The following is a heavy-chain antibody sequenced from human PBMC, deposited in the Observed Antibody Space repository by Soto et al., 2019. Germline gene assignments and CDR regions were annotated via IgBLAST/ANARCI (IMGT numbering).Heavy chain of an antibody. CDR2: ISAYNGNT. J-gene: IGHJ4*02. CDR3: AREGQLAFDY. CDR1: GYSFISYG. D-gene: IGHD6-6*01. Sequence: ASVKVSCKASGYSFISYGITWVRQAPGQGLEWMGWISAYNGNTKYAQNLQGRLTMTTDTSTNTAYMQLRSLRSDDTAVYYCAREGQLAFDYWGQGTLVTVSS. V-gene: IGHV1-18*01.